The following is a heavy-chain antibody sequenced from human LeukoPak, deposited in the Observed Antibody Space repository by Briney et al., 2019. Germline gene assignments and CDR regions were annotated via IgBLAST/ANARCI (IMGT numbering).Heavy chain of an antibody. CDR3: ARGSDKEARCIDH. CDR1: GFTIGDSV. Sequence: GGSLSHSCEATGFTIGDSVMYWIRQAPGKGLEWLAATSFDGSDDYYGDSVKGRFTISRDNSKNRVDLRMRSLRPEDTAVYYCARGSDKEARCIDHWGQGILVTVSS. D-gene: IGHD5-24*01. J-gene: IGHJ5*02. CDR2: TSFDGSDD. V-gene: IGHV3-30*13.